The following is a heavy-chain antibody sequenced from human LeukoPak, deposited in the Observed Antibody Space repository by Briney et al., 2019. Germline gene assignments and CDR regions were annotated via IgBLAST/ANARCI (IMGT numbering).Heavy chain of an antibody. CDR1: GFTLSDFW. V-gene: IGHV3-74*01. D-gene: IGHD6-19*01. J-gene: IGHJ4*02. CDR2: INPDLSDT. CDR3: VRGLMREYRRDWYMHHFDY. Sequence: GGSLRLSCAASGFTLSDFWMHWVRQAPGKGLVWVSHINPDLSDTDYADSVKGRFTVSRDNANNTLYLQMDSLRAEDTAVYYCVRGLMREYRRDWYMHHFDYWGRGTPVTVS.